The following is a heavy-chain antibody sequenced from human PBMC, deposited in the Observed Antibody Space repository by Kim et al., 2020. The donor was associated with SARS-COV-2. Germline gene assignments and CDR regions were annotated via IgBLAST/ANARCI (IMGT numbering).Heavy chain of an antibody. D-gene: IGHD3-10*01. V-gene: IGHV4-39*01. CDR2: IYYSGST. Sequence: SETLSLTCTVSGGSISSSSYYWGWIRQPPGKGLEWIGSIYYSGSTYYNPSLKSRVTISVDTSKNQFSLKLSSVTAADTAVYYCARISTMVRGVTNWFDPWGQRTLVTVSS. CDR3: ARISTMVRGVTNWFDP. J-gene: IGHJ5*02. CDR1: GGSISSSSYY.